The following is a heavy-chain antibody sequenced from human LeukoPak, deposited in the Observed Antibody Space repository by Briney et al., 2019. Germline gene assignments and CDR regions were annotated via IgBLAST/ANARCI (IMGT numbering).Heavy chain of an antibody. CDR2: IYYSGST. Sequence: SETLSLTCTVSGGSISSSSYYWGWIRQPPGKGLEWIGSIYYSGSTYYNPSLKSRVTISVDTSKNQFSLKLSSVTAADTAAYYSARHNRYCSSTSCYKYYMDVWGKGTTVTVSS. D-gene: IGHD2-2*02. V-gene: IGHV4-39*01. CDR1: GGSISSSSYY. J-gene: IGHJ6*03. CDR3: ARHNRYCSSTSCYKYYMDV.